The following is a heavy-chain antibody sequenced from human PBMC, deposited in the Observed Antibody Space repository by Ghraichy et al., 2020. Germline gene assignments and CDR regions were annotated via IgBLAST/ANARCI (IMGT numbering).Heavy chain of an antibody. D-gene: IGHD2-15*01. J-gene: IGHJ4*02. CDR1: GFTFSNYG. CDR3: AKDRCSGDSCYSFYY. CDR2: ISYDGTNK. V-gene: IGHV3-30*18. Sequence: GGSLRLSCVASGFTFSNYGMHWVRQAPGKGLEWVALISYDGTNKYYADSVKGRFTISRDNSKNTLYLQMNSLRAEDTAVYFCAKDRCSGDSCYSFYYWGQGTLVTVSS.